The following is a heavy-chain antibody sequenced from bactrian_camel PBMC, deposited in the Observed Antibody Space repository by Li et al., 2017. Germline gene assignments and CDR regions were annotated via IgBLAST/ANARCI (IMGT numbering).Heavy chain of an antibody. D-gene: IGHD6*01. J-gene: IGHJ4*01. V-gene: IGHV3S54*01. Sequence: HVQLVESGGGSVQAGGSLRLSCTASEAIHGDFCMGWFRQAPGKEREGVAFVYFGGGSTYYADSVKGRFTISQDIARNTLYLQMDDLRPEDTAMYYCALGVAGDWSREEGYNRWGQGTQVTVS. CDR3: ALGVAGDWSREEGYNR. CDR1: EAIHGDFC. CDR2: VYFGGGST.